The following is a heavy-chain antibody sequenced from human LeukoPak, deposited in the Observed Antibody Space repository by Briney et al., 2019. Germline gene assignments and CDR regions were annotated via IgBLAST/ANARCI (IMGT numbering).Heavy chain of an antibody. CDR2: IRGNGEI. Sequence: GGSLRLSCAASGLSFSSFAMSWVRQGPARGLEWDSSIRGNGEIFYADSVKGRFTLSSDSSRNTVYFQLNNLRVEDTAIYYCAKASWISSTDAVRWGQGTLVTVSS. V-gene: IGHV3-23*01. CDR1: GLSFSSFA. D-gene: IGHD2-2*03. CDR3: AKASWISSTDAVR. J-gene: IGHJ4*02.